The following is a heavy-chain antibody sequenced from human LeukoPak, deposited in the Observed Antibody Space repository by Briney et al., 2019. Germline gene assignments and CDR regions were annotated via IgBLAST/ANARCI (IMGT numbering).Heavy chain of an antibody. J-gene: IGHJ4*02. Sequence: GASVKVSCKASGYTFTSYDINWVRQATGRGLEWMGWMNPNSGNTGYAQKFQGRATMTRNTSIRTAYMELSSLRSEDTAVYYCARGRTPKVAGLEGDWGQGTLVTVSS. V-gene: IGHV1-8*01. D-gene: IGHD6-19*01. CDR2: MNPNSGNT. CDR1: GYTFTSYD. CDR3: ARGRTPKVAGLEGD.